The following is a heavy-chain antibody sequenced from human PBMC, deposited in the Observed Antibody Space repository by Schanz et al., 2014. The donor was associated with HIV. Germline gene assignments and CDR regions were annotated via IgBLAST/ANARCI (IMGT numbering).Heavy chain of an antibody. Sequence: EVQLLESGGGLEQPGGSLRLSCAASGFNFNNYAMTWVRQAPGKGLEWVSSISESGGRTYYADSVNGLFTISRDNSKNTLYLQMTTLRIDDTAVYYCAKPEYDSRGNSQSHFDYWGQGTLVTVSS. V-gene: IGHV3-23*01. D-gene: IGHD3-22*01. CDR1: GFNFNNYA. CDR3: AKPEYDSRGNSQSHFDY. CDR2: ISESGGRT. J-gene: IGHJ4*02.